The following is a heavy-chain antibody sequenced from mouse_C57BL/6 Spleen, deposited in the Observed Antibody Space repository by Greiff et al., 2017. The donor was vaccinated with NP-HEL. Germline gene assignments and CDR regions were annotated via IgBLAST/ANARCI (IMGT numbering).Heavy chain of an antibody. CDR2: ISSGGSYT. CDR1: GFTFSSFG. CDR3: ARSGSSYAMDY. J-gene: IGHJ4*01. D-gene: IGHD1-1*01. Sequence: EVKLMESGGDLVKPGGSLKLSCAASGFTFSSFGMSWVRQTPDKRLEWVATISSGGSYTYYPDSVKGRFTISRDNAKNTLYLQMSSLKSEDTAMYYCARSGSSYAMDYWGQGTSVTVSS. V-gene: IGHV5-6*01.